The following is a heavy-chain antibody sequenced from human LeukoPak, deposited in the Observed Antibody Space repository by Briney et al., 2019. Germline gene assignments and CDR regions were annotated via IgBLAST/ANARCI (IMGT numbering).Heavy chain of an antibody. Sequence: PSETLSLTCAVYGGSFSGYYWSWIRQPPGKGLEWIGEINHSGSTNYNPSLKSRVTISADTSKNQFSLKLSSVTAADTAVYYCATLWLRGLVASDIWGQGTMVTVSS. CDR1: GGSFSGYY. V-gene: IGHV4-34*01. D-gene: IGHD5-18*01. CDR2: INHSGST. CDR3: ATLWLRGLVASDI. J-gene: IGHJ3*02.